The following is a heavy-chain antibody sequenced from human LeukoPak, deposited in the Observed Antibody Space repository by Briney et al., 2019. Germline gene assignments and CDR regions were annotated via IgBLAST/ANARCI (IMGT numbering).Heavy chain of an antibody. CDR3: ARVTTRSNAFDI. V-gene: IGHV3-21*01. CDR1: GFTFSSYS. J-gene: IGHJ3*02. CDR2: ISSSSSYI. Sequence: PGVSLRLSCAASGFTFSSYSMNWVRQAPGEGLEWVSSISSSSSYIYYADSVKGRFTISRDNAKNSLYLQMNSLRAEDTAVYYCARVTTRSNAFDIWGQGTMVTVSS. D-gene: IGHD3-3*01.